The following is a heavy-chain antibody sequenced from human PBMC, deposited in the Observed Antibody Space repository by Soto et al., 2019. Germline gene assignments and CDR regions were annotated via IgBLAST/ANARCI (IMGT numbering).Heavy chain of an antibody. CDR3: ARAASSGYSDY. J-gene: IGHJ4*02. CDR1: GFTFSSYG. Sequence: PGGSLRLSCAASGFTFSSYGMHWVRQAPGKGLEWVAVIWYDGSNKYYADSVKGRFTISRDNSKNTLYLQMNSLRAEDTAVYYCARAASSGYSDYWGQGTLVTVSS. CDR2: IWYDGSNK. D-gene: IGHD3-22*01. V-gene: IGHV3-33*01.